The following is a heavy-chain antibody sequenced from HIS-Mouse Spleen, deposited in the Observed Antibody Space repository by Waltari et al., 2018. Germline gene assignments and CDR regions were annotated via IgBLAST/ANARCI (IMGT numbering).Heavy chain of an antibody. Sequence: QLQLQESGPGLVKPSETLSLTCTVSGGSISSSSYYWGWIRQPPGKGLEWIGSIDYSGRTYCNPSLKSRVTISVDTSKNQFSLKLSSVAAADTAVYYCAREIPYSSSWYDWYFDLWGRGTLVTVSS. CDR1: GGSISSSSYY. CDR3: AREIPYSSSWYDWYFDL. V-gene: IGHV4-39*07. D-gene: IGHD6-13*01. J-gene: IGHJ2*01. CDR2: IDYSGRT.